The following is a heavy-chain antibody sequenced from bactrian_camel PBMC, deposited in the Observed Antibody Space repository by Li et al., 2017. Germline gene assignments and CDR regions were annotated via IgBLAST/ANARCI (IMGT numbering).Heavy chain of an antibody. V-gene: IGHV3S53*01. CDR2: IDTDGSL. D-gene: IGHD3*01. CDR3: AADSTWRRLWFELQPHY. CDR1: GYTFSSVC. Sequence: HVQLVESGGGSVQAGGSLRLSCAASGYTFSSVCMGWFRQAPGKERKGVAVIDTDGSLSYADSVKGRFTISQDNAKNIMSLQMDSLKPEDTAMYYCAADSTWRRLWFELQPHYWGQGTQVTVS. J-gene: IGHJ4*01.